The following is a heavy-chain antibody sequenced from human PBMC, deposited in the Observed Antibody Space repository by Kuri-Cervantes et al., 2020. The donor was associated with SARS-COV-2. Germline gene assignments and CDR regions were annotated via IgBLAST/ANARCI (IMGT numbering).Heavy chain of an antibody. CDR1: GYSISSGYY. Sequence: ESLKISCAVSGYSISSGYYWGWIRQPPGKGLERIGSIYHSGSTYYNPSLKSRVTISVDTSKNQFALKLSSVTAADTAVYYCARNSGYSSGWFCYYYYMDVWGKGTTVTVSS. CDR3: ARNSGYSSGWFCYYYYMDV. D-gene: IGHD6-19*01. J-gene: IGHJ6*03. CDR2: IYHSGST. V-gene: IGHV4-38-2*01.